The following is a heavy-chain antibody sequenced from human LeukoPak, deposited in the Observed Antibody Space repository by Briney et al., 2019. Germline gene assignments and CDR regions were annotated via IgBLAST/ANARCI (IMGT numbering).Heavy chain of an antibody. V-gene: IGHV4-59*01. D-gene: IGHD6-19*01. CDR3: ARFKRAGGWSYFDY. J-gene: IGHJ4*02. CDR2: IHYSGST. Sequence: PSETLSLTCSVSGGSISSYFWSWIRQSPGKELEWIGNIHYSGSTNYNPSLKSRVTISVDTSKNQFSLKLSAVTAADTAMYYCARFKRAGGWSYFDYWGQGTLVTVSS. CDR1: GGSISSYF.